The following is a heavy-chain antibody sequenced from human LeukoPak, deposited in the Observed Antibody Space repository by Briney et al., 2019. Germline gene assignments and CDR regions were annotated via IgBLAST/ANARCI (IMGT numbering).Heavy chain of an antibody. J-gene: IGHJ4*02. D-gene: IGHD6-13*01. Sequence: ASVKVSCKASGYTFTGYYMHWVRQAPGQGLEWMGWINPNSGGTNYAQKFQGRVTMTRDTSISTAYMELSRLRSDDTAVYYCARELIGAAPLDYWGQGTLVTVSS. CDR3: ARELIGAAPLDY. CDR2: INPNSGGT. CDR1: GYTFTGYY. V-gene: IGHV1-2*02.